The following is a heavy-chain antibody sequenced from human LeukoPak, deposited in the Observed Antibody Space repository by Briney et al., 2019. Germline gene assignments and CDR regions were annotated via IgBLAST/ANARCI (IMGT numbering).Heavy chain of an antibody. CDR2: IYTSGST. D-gene: IGHD3-3*01. V-gene: IGHV4-61*02. CDR1: GGSISSGSYY. J-gene: IGHJ6*03. Sequence: SQTLSLTCTVSGGSISSGSYYWSWIRQPAGKGLEWIGRIYTSGSTNYNPSLKSRVTISVDTSKNQFSLKLSSVTAADTAVYYCARSYYDFWSGYYYYYYMDVWGKGTMVTVSS. CDR3: ARSYYDFWSGYYYYYYMDV.